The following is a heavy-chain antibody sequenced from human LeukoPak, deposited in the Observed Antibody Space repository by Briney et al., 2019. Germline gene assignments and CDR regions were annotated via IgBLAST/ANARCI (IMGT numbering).Heavy chain of an antibody. V-gene: IGHV4-34*01. CDR2: INHSGST. CDR1: GGSFSGYY. J-gene: IGHJ5*02. Sequence: SETLSLTCAVYGGSFSGYYWSWIRQPPGKGLEWIGEINHSGSTNYNPSLKSRVTISVDTSKNQFSLKLSSVTAVDTAVYYCARRMVRGVIAYYNWFDPWGQGTLVTVSS. D-gene: IGHD3-10*01. CDR3: ARRMVRGVIAYYNWFDP.